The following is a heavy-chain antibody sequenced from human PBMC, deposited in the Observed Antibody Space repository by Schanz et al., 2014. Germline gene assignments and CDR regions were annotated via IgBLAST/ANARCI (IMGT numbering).Heavy chain of an antibody. V-gene: IGHV3-21*01. CDR3: AKDQLANYRGSGYNWFDP. D-gene: IGHD3-10*01. Sequence: QLVESGGGLVKPGGSLRLSCATSGFNLRRYSMNWVRQAPGGGLEWVSSISATSNFVHYAASVEGRFTVSRDNANNVMYLQMNSLRVGDTAVYYCAKDQLANYRGSGYNWFDPWGQGTLVTVSS. CDR2: ISATSNFV. CDR1: GFNLRRYS. J-gene: IGHJ5*02.